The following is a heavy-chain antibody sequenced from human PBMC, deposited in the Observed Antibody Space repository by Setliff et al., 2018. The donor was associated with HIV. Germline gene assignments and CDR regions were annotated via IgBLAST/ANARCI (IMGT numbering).Heavy chain of an antibody. CDR2: IYQSGSI. J-gene: IGHJ5*02. V-gene: IGHV4-38-2*01. Sequence: PSETLSLSCAASGYSINSGFSRAWIRQPPGQGPQWIGSIYQSGSIYYNPSLQSRGTISVDSSKNQFSLNLFSVPAADTAVYYCARPRRVTSRALYWFDIWGQGTLVTVSS. CDR1: GYSINSGFS. CDR3: ARPRRVTSRALYWFDI. D-gene: IGHD2-21*02.